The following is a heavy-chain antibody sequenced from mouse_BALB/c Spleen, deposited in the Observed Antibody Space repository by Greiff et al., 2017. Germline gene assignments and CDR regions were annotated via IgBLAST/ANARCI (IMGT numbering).Heavy chain of an antibody. D-gene: IGHD1-2*01. CDR1: GYSITSDYA. V-gene: IGHV3-2*02. J-gene: IGHJ3*01. CDR2: ISYSGST. CDR3: AKTFTTATGVWFAY. Sequence: DVQLQESGPGLVKPSQSLSLTCTVTGYSITSDYAWNWIRQFPGNKLEWMGYISYSGSTSYNPSLKSRISITRDTSKNQFFLQLNSVTTEDTATYYCAKTFTTATGVWFAYWGQGTLVTVSA.